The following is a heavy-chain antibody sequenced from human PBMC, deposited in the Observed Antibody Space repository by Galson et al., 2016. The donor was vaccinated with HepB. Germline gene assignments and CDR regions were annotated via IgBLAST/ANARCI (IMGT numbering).Heavy chain of an antibody. CDR2: ISYDGINS. CDR3: AKDRLAAPYYYYVMDV. D-gene: IGHD3-10*01. CDR1: GFTFSNYG. V-gene: IGHV3-30*18. J-gene: IGHJ6*02. Sequence: SLRLSCAASGFTFSNYGMHWVRQAPGKGLEWVALISYDGINSYYADSLKGRFTISRDNSKNTLYLQMNSLRAEDTGVYYCAKDRLAAPYYYYVMDVWGLGTTVTVSS.